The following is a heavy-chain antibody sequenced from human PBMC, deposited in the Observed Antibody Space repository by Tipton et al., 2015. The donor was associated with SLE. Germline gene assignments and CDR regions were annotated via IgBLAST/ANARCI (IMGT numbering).Heavy chain of an antibody. J-gene: IGHJ3*02. CDR1: GGSISSSSYY. CDR3: ARDRDIVLEPVPIPPAFDI. CDR2: IYYSGST. V-gene: IGHV4-39*07. D-gene: IGHD2-2*02. Sequence: TLSLTCTVSGGSISSSSYYWGWIRQSPGKGLEWIGSIYYSGSTYYNPSLKSRVTVSADTFKNQFSLKLSSVTAADTAVYYCARDRDIVLEPVPIPPAFDIWGQGTMVTVSS.